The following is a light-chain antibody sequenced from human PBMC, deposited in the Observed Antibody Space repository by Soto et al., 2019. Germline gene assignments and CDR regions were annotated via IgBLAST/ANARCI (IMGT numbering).Light chain of an antibody. J-gene: IGLJ2*01. CDR2: DVS. V-gene: IGLV2-14*01. CDR3: TSYTSDSTVV. CDR1: SSDVGSYNY. Sequence: QSALTQPASVSGYPGQSITISCTGTSSDVGSYNYVSWYQQYPGKAPKLMVYDVSDRPSGVSNRFSGSKSGNTASLTISGLHAEDEADYYCTSYTSDSTVVFGGGTKLTVL.